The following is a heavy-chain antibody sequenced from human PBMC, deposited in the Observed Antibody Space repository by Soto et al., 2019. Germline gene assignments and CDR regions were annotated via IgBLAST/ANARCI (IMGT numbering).Heavy chain of an antibody. D-gene: IGHD3-22*01. CDR1: GFTFSSYG. J-gene: IGHJ3*02. Sequence: PGGSLRLSCAASGFTFSSYGMHWVRQAPGKGLEWAAVISYDGSNKYYADSVKGRFTISRDNSKNTLYLQMNSLRAEDTAVYYCAKSKQWLSPLDAFDIWGQGTMVTVSS. CDR2: ISYDGSNK. CDR3: AKSKQWLSPLDAFDI. V-gene: IGHV3-30*18.